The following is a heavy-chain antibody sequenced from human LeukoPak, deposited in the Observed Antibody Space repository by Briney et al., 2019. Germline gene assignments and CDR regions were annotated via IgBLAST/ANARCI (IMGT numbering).Heavy chain of an antibody. CDR1: GFTFRSYA. V-gene: IGHV3-23*01. CDR2: ISGSGGST. J-gene: IGHJ6*02. Sequence: PGGSLRLSCAASGFTFRSYAMSWVRQAPGKGLEWVSAISGSGGSTYYADSVKGRFTISRDNSKNTLYLQMNSLRAEDTAVYYCAGGALGRYYYYGMDVWGQGTTVTVSS. CDR3: AGGALGRYYYYGMDV. D-gene: IGHD3-16*01.